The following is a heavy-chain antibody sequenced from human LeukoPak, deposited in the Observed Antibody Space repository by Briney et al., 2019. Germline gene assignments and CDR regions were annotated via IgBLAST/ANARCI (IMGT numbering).Heavy chain of an antibody. J-gene: IGHJ2*01. CDR1: GFSVSSYY. CDR2: IYSGGST. D-gene: IGHD2-15*01. V-gene: IGHV3-53*04. Sequence: PGGSLRLSCAASGFSVSSYYMTWVRQAPGKGLEWVSIIYSGGSTFYADSVKGRFTISGHNSKNTLDLQMNPLRAEDTAVYYCARVRIGWYFDLWGRGTLVTVSS. CDR3: ARVRIGWYFDL.